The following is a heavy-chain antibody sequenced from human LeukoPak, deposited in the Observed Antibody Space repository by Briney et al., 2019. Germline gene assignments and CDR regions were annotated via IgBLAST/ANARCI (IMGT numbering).Heavy chain of an antibody. CDR1: GFTFSDYY. CDR3: ASLYYYDSSGYSDY. CDR2: ISSCGSTI. J-gene: IGHJ4*02. V-gene: IGHV3-11*01. D-gene: IGHD3-22*01. Sequence: GGSLRLSCAASGFTFSDYYMSWIRQAPGKGLEWVSYISSCGSTIYYADSVKGRFTISRDNAKNSLYLQMNSLRAEDTAVYYCASLYYYDSSGYSDYWGQGTLVTVSS.